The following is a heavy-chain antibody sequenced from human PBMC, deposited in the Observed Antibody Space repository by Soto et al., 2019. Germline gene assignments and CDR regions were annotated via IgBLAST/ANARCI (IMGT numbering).Heavy chain of an antibody. CDR3: ARVLYYGSGSYSPYGMDV. V-gene: IGHV1-69*01. CDR1: GVSFNNNG. J-gene: IGHJ6*02. CDR2: VSPPFRTS. D-gene: IGHD3-10*01. Sequence: QVQLVQSGAEVKKPGSSVKVSCKTSGVSFNNNGIGWVRQAPGHGLEWMGGVSPPFRTSNYARKFQGRISITADASKGTVNMELSSLTSEDTAQYYCARVLYYGSGSYSPYGMDVWGQGTKVTVSS.